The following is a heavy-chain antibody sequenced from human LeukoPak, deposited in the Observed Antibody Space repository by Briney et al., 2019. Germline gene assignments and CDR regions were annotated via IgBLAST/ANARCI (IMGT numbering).Heavy chain of an antibody. CDR3: ARHVDDYGDYGKYYYYGMDV. J-gene: IGHJ6*02. CDR2: IDPSDSYT. V-gene: IGHV5-10-1*01. D-gene: IGHD4-17*01. Sequence: GESLKISCKGSGYSFTSYWISWVRQMPGKGLEWMGRIDPSDSYTNYSPSFQGHVTISADKSISTAYLQWSSLKASDTAMYYRARHVDDYGDYGKYYYYGMDVWGQGTTVTVSS. CDR1: GYSFTSYW.